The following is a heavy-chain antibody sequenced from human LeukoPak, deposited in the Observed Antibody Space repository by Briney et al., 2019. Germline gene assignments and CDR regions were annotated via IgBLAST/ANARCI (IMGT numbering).Heavy chain of an antibody. CDR1: GFTFSSYE. J-gene: IGHJ6*04. V-gene: IGHV3-48*03. D-gene: IGHD3-10*02. CDR2: ISSSGRTI. Sequence: GGSLSLSCAASGFTFSSYEMNWVRPAAGRGLEWVSYISSSGRTIYYAGSEKGRFTICRDNAKNSLYLQMNSLRAEDAAVYYCAELGITTIGGVWGKGTTVTISP. CDR3: AELGITTIGGV.